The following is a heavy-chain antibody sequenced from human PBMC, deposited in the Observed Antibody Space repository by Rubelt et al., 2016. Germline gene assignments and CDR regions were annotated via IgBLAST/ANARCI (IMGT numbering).Heavy chain of an antibody. CDR1: GFTFSSYA. CDR2: ISGSGGST. D-gene: IGHD6-19*01. V-gene: IGHV3-23*01. J-gene: IGHJ6*02. Sequence: EVQLLESGGGLVQPGGSLRLSCAASGFTFSSYAMSWVRQAPGKGLEWVSAISGSGGSTYYADSVKGRFTISRDNSKNTLYLQMNSLRAEDTAVYYCAKGSSRIAVAGTRYYYGMDVWGQGTTVTVSS. CDR3: AKGSSRIAVAGTRYYYGMDV.